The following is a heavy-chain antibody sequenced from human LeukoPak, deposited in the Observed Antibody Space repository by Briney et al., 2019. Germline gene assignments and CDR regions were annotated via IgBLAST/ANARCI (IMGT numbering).Heavy chain of an antibody. CDR1: GYTFNAYY. J-gene: IGHJ4*02. D-gene: IGHD6-19*01. Sequence: GASVTVSSMPSGYTFNAYYIHWVRQAPGQGLEWMGWINPNSGGTNYAQKFQGRVTITRDTSISTAYMELSRLRSDDTAVFYCATSSGWKSNIDYWGQGTLVTVSS. V-gene: IGHV1-2*02. CDR3: ATSSGWKSNIDY. CDR2: INPNSGGT.